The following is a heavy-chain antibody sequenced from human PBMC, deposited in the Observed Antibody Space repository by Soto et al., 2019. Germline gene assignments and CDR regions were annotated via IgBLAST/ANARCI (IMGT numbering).Heavy chain of an antibody. CDR1: GGSISSGGYY. J-gene: IGHJ4*02. Sequence: QVQLQESGPGLVKPSQTLSLTCTVSGGSISSGGYYWSWIRQHPGKGLEWIGYIYYSGSTSYNPSLKSRVTISVDTSKNQFSLKLSSVTAADTAVYYCVRTYSSSQKYFDYWGQGTLVTVSS. CDR2: IYYSGST. CDR3: VRTYSSSQKYFDY. V-gene: IGHV4-31*03. D-gene: IGHD6-6*01.